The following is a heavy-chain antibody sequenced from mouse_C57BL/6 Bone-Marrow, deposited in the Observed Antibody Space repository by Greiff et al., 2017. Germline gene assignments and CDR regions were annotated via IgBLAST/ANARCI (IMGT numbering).Heavy chain of an antibody. CDR1: GYAFTNYL. D-gene: IGHD1-1*01. CDR3: ARGRFGLLRTGGYVDY. V-gene: IGHV1-54*01. J-gene: IGHJ2*01. CDR2: INPGSGGT. Sequence: QVQLQQSGAELVRPGTSVKVSCKASGYAFTNYLIEWVKQRPGQGLEWIGVINPGSGGTNYNEKFKGKATLTADKSSSTAYMQLSSLTSEDSAVYFCARGRFGLLRTGGYVDYWGQSTTLTVSS.